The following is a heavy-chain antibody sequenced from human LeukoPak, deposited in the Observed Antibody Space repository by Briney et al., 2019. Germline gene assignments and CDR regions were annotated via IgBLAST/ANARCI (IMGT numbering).Heavy chain of an antibody. CDR2: IRGDSRYT. D-gene: IGHD2-8*01. CDR1: GFTFSSYA. V-gene: IGHV3-23*01. CDR3: AKEYCSNGVCYVGFDS. Sequence: GGSLRLSCAASGFTFSSYAMTWVRQGPGKGLEWVSSIRGDSRYTYYADSVKGRFIISRGNSKNTLNLRLNSLKAEDTAVYFCAKEYCSNGVCYVGFDSWGQGTLVTVSS. J-gene: IGHJ4*02.